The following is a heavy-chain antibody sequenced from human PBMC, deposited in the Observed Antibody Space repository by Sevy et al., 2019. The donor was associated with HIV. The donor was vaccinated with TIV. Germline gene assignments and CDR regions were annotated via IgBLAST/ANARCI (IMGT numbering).Heavy chain of an antibody. Sequence: ASVKVSCKASGGTFSSYGISWVRQAPGQGLEWMGGIIPILGTVNYAQKFQGRVTITADESTKTAYMELSSLRPEDTAVYYCARGGGNGWYYFDYWGKETLVTVSS. J-gene: IGHJ4*02. CDR3: ARGGGNGWYYFDY. V-gene: IGHV1-69*13. CDR1: GGTFSSYG. CDR2: IIPILGTV. D-gene: IGHD6-19*01.